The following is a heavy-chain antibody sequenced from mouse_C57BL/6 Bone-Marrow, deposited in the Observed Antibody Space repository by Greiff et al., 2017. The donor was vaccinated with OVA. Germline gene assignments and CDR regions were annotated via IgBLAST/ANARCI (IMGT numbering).Heavy chain of an antibody. Sequence: QVQLQQSGAELVMPGASVKLSCKASGYTFTSYWMHWVKQRPGQGLEWIGEIDPSDSYTNYNQKFKGKSTLTVDKSSSTAYMQLSSLTSEDSAVYYCARDSNYEGSLDYWGQGTTLTVSS. D-gene: IGHD2-5*01. CDR2: IDPSDSYT. CDR1: GYTFTSYW. V-gene: IGHV1-69*01. CDR3: ARDSNYEGSLDY. J-gene: IGHJ2*01.